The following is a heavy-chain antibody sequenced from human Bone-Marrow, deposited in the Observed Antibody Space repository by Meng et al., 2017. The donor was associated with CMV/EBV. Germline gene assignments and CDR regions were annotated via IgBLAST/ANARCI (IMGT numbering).Heavy chain of an antibody. Sequence: QGQRGPSGADVKRPGSSVKVSCKASVGTFSSYAISWVRQAPGQGLEWMGGIIPIFGTANYAQKFQGRVTITADESTSTAYMELSSLRSEDTAVYYCARGRYSPNWFDPWGQGTLVTVSS. CDR3: ARGRYSPNWFDP. CDR2: IIPIFGTA. D-gene: IGHD3-16*02. J-gene: IGHJ5*02. CDR1: VGTFSSYA. V-gene: IGHV1-69*12.